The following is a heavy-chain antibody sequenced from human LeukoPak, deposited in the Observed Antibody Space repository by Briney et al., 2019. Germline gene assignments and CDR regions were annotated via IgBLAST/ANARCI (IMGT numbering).Heavy chain of an antibody. J-gene: IGHJ4*02. CDR2: ISYDGINY. CDR1: GFTFSRYA. D-gene: IGHD3-10*01. V-gene: IGHV3-30-3*01. Sequence: PGRSLRLSCAASGFTFSRYAMHWVRQAPGKGLEWVAIISYDGINYYYADSVKGRFTISRDNSKNTLYLQVNSLRTEDTAVYYCVRGSVVRGSVTSFDYWGQGTLVTVSS. CDR3: VRGSVVRGSVTSFDY.